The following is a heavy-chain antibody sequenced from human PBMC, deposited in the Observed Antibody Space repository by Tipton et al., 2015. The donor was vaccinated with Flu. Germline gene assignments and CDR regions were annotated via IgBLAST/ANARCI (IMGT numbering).Heavy chain of an antibody. CDR2: VYSSGHS. D-gene: IGHD3-10*01. CDR1: GGSIGENY. CDR3: ARLGHGSGSYYPHFDF. V-gene: IGHV4-4*07. J-gene: IGHJ4*02. Sequence: LRLSCTVSGGSIGENYWSWVRQPAGKGLEWIGRVYSSGHSNYSPSLKSRVSMSMDTSKNTFSLKLTSVTAADTAVYYCARLGHGSGSYYPHFDFWGQGTLVTVSS.